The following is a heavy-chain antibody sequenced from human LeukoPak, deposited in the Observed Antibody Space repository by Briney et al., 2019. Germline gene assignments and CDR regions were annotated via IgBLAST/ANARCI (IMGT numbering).Heavy chain of an antibody. J-gene: IGHJ4*02. V-gene: IGHV1-8*01. CDR1: GYTFTSCD. D-gene: IGHD3-10*01. Sequence: GASVKVSCKASGYTFTSCDINWVRQATGQGLEWMGWMNPNSGNTGYAQKFQGRVTMTRNTSISTAYMELSSLRSEDTAVYYCATLLWFGELLDGWGQGTLVTVSS. CDR3: ATLLWFGELLDG. CDR2: MNPNSGNT.